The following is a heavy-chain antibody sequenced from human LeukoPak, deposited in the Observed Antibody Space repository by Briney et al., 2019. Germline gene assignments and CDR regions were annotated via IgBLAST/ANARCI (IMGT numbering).Heavy chain of an antibody. CDR1: GFTFSSYG. J-gene: IGHJ5*02. Sequence: PGRSLRLSCAASGFTFSSYGMHWVRQAPGKGLERVAVIWYDGSNKYYADSVKGRFTISRDNSKNTLYLQMNSLRAEDTAVYYCARDRRTTVTTYWFDPWGQGTLVTVSS. CDR2: IWYDGSNK. V-gene: IGHV3-33*01. D-gene: IGHD4-11*01. CDR3: ARDRRTTVTTYWFDP.